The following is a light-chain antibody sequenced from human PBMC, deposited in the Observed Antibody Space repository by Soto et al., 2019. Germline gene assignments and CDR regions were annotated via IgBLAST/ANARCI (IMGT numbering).Light chain of an antibody. J-gene: IGKJ1*01. Sequence: DIPMTQSPSTLSASVGDRVTITCRASQSISSWLAWYQQKPGKAPKLLIYKASSLESGVQSRFSGSVSWTEFTLTISSLQPDDFATYYCQPYNSYSWTFGQGTKVEIK. V-gene: IGKV1-5*03. CDR2: KAS. CDR1: QSISSW. CDR3: QPYNSYSWT.